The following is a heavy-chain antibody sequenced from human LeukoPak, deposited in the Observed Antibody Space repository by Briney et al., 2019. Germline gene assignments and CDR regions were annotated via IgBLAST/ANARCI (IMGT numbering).Heavy chain of an antibody. D-gene: IGHD1-14*01. CDR1: GFTFSSYS. Sequence: GGSLRLSCAASGFTFSSYSMNWVRQAPGKGLEWVSLISGSSSNIYYADSVKGRFTISRDNAKNSLYLQMNSLRAEDTALYYCAKDIRTTRTNYFDYWGQGTLVTVSS. J-gene: IGHJ4*02. V-gene: IGHV3-21*04. CDR3: AKDIRTTRTNYFDY. CDR2: ISGSSSNI.